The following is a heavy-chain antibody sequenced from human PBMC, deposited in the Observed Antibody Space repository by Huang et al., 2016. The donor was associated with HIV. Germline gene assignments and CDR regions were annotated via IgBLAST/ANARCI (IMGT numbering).Heavy chain of an antibody. D-gene: IGHD6-13*01. CDR2: IRHSSSVI. J-gene: IGHJ4*02. CDR1: GFSLDSYN. CDR3: ARDRGQQLSPFDS. V-gene: IGHV3-21*01. Sequence: EVQLVESGGGLVKPGGSLRLSCAASGFSLDSYNMYWVRQTPGKGLQWVSSIRHSSSVIDYADSVKGRFSISRDNAKNSLYLQMNNLRGEDTAVYYCARDRGQQLSPFDSWGQGTLVTVSS.